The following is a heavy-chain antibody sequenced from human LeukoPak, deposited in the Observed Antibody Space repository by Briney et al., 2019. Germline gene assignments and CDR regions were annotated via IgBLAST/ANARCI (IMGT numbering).Heavy chain of an antibody. CDR1: GFTFSSYK. J-gene: IGHJ3*02. CDR2: ITTSGTTT. CDR3: AREYFYGSGSGYDAFDI. Sequence: SGGSLRLSCAASGFTFSSYKMIWVRQAPGKGLEWVSYITTSGTTTYYADSLKGRFTISRDNAKNSLYLQMNSLRAEDTAVYYCAREYFYGSGSGYDAFDIWGQGTMVTVSS. D-gene: IGHD3-10*01. V-gene: IGHV3-48*03.